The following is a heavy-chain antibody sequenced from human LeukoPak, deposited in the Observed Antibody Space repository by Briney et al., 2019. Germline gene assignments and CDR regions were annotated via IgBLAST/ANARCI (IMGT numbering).Heavy chain of an antibody. CDR2: LYVSGTT. Sequence: PSETLSLTCTVSGGSMSGFYWSWLRQPAGKGPEWIGRLYVSGTTTYNPSLKSRVTMSVEASKNQFSLNLTSATAADTAVYYCAKDRAARNGMDVWGQGTTVTVSS. CDR3: AKDRAARNGMDV. V-gene: IGHV4-4*07. CDR1: GGSMSGFY. D-gene: IGHD6-6*01. J-gene: IGHJ6*02.